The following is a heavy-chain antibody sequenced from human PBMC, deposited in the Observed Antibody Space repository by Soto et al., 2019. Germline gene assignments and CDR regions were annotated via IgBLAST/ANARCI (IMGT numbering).Heavy chain of an antibody. V-gene: IGHV5-51*01. CDR2: IYPGDSDT. Sequence: GESLKISCKGSGYSFTSYWIAWVRQVPGKGLEWMGVIYPGDSDTRYSPSFQDQASISADKSTSTAYLQWSSLKASDTAMYYCARGYCSSTSCYRFDYWGQGTLVTVSS. CDR1: GYSFTSYW. CDR3: ARGYCSSTSCYRFDY. D-gene: IGHD2-2*01. J-gene: IGHJ4*02.